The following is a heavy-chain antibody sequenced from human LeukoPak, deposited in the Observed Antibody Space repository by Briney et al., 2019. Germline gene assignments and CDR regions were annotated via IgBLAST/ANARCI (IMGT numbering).Heavy chain of an antibody. CDR1: GGTFSSYA. CDR2: IIPIFGAA. Sequence: GASVKVSCKASGGTFSSYAISWVRQAPGQGLEWMGGIIPIFGAANYAQKFQGRVTITADESTSTAYMELSSLRSEDTAVYYCARVFPMVRGGIDYWGQGTLVTVSS. CDR3: ARVFPMVRGGIDY. J-gene: IGHJ4*02. V-gene: IGHV1-69*13. D-gene: IGHD3-10*01.